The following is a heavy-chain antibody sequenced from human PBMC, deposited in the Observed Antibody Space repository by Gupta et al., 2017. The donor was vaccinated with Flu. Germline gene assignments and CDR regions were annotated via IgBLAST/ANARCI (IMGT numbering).Heavy chain of an antibody. Sequence: GFTFSSSWMHWVRQAPGKGLVWVSRMNSDGSTINYADFVRGRFTISRDNAKNTLYLQINSLRAEDTAVYYCSRAGNYRFDYWGQGTLVTVSS. CDR1: GFTFSSSW. CDR3: SRAGNYRFDY. J-gene: IGHJ4*02. V-gene: IGHV3-74*01. CDR2: MNSDGSTI. D-gene: IGHD1-7*01.